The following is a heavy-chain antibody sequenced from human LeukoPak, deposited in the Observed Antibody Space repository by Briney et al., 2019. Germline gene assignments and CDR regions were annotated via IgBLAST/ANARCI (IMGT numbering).Heavy chain of an antibody. J-gene: IGHJ4*02. CDR1: GFTVSTTY. D-gene: IGHD6-19*01. Sequence: GSLRLSCAASGFTVSTTYMSWVRQAPGKGLEWVSVIYSGGTTYYSDSVEGRFTISRDNSKNTLYLQMNSLRAEDTAVYYCAREATYSSGWYYFDYWGQGTLVTVSS. V-gene: IGHV3-53*01. CDR3: AREATYSSGWYYFDY. CDR2: IYSGGTT.